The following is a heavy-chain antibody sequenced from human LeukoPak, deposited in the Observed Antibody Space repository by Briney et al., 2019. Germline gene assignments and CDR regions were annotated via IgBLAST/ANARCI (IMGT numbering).Heavy chain of an antibody. D-gene: IGHD3-9*01. CDR2: IYSGGST. Sequence: GGSLRLSCAASGFTVSSNYMSWVRQAPGKGLEGVAVIYSGGSTYYADSVKGRFTISRDNSKNTLYLQMNSLRAEDTAVYYCAREYDILTGYDYWGQGTLVTVSS. CDR1: GFTVSSNY. J-gene: IGHJ4*02. CDR3: AREYDILTGYDY. V-gene: IGHV3-66*02.